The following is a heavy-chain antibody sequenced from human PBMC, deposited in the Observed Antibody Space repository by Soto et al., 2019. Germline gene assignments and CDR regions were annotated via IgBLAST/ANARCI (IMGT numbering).Heavy chain of an antibody. D-gene: IGHD5-12*01. CDR1: GFTFGDSY. J-gene: IGHJ4*02. V-gene: IGHV3-11*06. Sequence: GGSLRLSCAGSGFTFGDSYMSWIRQAPGKGLEWLSYISPGSRYPAYADSVKGRFTISRDNAKRSLYLQMMSLTAEDTAIYYCAKELEVATTPSPFDYWGQGTLVTVSS. CDR3: AKELEVATTPSPFDY. CDR2: ISPGSRYP.